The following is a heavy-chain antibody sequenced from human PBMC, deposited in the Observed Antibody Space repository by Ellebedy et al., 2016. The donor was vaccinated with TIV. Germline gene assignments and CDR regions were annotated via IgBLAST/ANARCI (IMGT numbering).Heavy chain of an antibody. V-gene: IGHV4-59*01. Sequence: MPSETLSLTCTVSGDSMRPYCWSWIRPPPRKGLEWVGPICYSGSTSCNPSLKRRVTMSVDMSNSQFSLELASVLAADTAVYFCARGGGGWYFDNWGQGTLVTVTS. CDR1: GDSMRPYC. D-gene: IGHD6-19*01. CDR3: ARGGGGWYFDN. J-gene: IGHJ4*02. CDR2: ICYSGST.